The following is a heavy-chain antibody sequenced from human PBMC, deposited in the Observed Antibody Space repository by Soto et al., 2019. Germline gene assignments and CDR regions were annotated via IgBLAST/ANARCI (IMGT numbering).Heavy chain of an antibody. Sequence: GGSLRLSCTASGFTFGDYAMSWVRQAPGKGLEWVGFIRSKAYGGTTEYAASVKGRFTISRDDSKSIAYLQMNSLKTEDTAVYYCTRDRLYVFWSAYYTGLGYYYYGMDVCGQGTTVTVYS. CDR1: GFTFGDYA. J-gene: IGHJ6*02. CDR3: TRDRLYVFWSAYYTGLGYYYYGMDV. V-gene: IGHV3-49*04. D-gene: IGHD3-3*01. CDR2: IRSKAYGGTT.